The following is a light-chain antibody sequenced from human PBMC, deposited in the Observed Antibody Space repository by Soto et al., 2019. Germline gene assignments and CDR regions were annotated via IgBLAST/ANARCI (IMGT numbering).Light chain of an antibody. J-gene: IGKJ5*01. CDR1: QSIKNL. CDR2: AAS. CDR3: QQYHNWPIT. Sequence: TQSPVILSVSPGEGVTLSCRASQSIKNLLAWYQQRPGQSPRLLFYAASARATGVPARLSGSGSGTEFTLAISSLQSEDFAVYYCQQYHNWPITFGQGTRLEI. V-gene: IGKV3-15*01.